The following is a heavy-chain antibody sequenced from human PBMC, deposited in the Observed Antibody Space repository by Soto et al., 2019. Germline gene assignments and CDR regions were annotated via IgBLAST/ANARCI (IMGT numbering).Heavy chain of an antibody. CDR3: ASRQVVAGTNDYYYGMDV. J-gene: IGHJ6*02. CDR2: INAGNGNT. Sequence: GASVKDCCKASGYTFTSYAMHWVRQAPGQRHEWMGWINAGNGNTKYSQKFQGRVTIIRDTAASTAYMELSSLRSEDTAVYYCASRQVVAGTNDYYYGMDVWGHGTTVTVSS. V-gene: IGHV1-3*01. CDR1: GYTFTSYA. D-gene: IGHD6-19*01.